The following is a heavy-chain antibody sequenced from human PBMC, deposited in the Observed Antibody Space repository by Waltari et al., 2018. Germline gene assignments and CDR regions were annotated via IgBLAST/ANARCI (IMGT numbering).Heavy chain of an antibody. CDR3: ARDRGCSTTSCYLGDLYGMDV. J-gene: IGHJ6*02. D-gene: IGHD2-2*01. V-gene: IGHV3-48*03. Sequence: EVQLVESGGGLVQPGGSLRLSCVASGFTFSSYEMNWVRQAPGKGLVWVSDISPSSSTIYYADSVKGRFTISRDKAKNSLYLQMNSLRAEDTAVYYCARDRGCSTTSCYLGDLYGMDVWGQGTTVTVSS. CDR2: ISPSSSTI. CDR1: GFTFSSYE.